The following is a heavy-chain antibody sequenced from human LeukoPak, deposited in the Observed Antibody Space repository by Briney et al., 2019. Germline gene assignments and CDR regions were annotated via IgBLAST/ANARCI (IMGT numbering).Heavy chain of an antibody. J-gene: IGHJ6*02. CDR1: GGTFSSYA. D-gene: IGHD2-15*01. CDR3: ARRRVGYCSGGSCMDYYYGMDV. V-gene: IGHV1-69*13. CDR2: IIPIFGTA. Sequence: ASVKVSCKASGGTFSSYAISWVRQAPGQGLEWMGGIIPIFGTANYAQKFQGRVTITADESTSTAYMELSSLRSEDTAVYYCARRRVGYCSGGSCMDYYYGMDVWGQGTTVTVSS.